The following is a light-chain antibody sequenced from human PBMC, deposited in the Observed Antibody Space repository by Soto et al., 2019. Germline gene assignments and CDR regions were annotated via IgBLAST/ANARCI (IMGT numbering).Light chain of an antibody. V-gene: IGKV3-20*01. CDR2: GAS. J-gene: IGKJ1*01. CDR1: QSVSSSY. CDR3: HQYDSSPRT. Sequence: ESVLTQSPGTLSLSPGERATLSCRASQSVSSSYLAWYQQKPGQAPRLLIYGASSRATGIPDRFSGSGSGTDFTLTISRLEPEDFAVYYCHQYDSSPRTFGQGTKVDIK.